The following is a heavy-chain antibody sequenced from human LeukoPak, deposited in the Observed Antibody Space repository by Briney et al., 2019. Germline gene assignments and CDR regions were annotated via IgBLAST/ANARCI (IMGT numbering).Heavy chain of an antibody. CDR2: IGGSGSVT. CDR3: AKRGYDSSTWHGLDY. V-gene: IGHV3-23*01. D-gene: IGHD6-13*01. Sequence: GGSLRLSCAASGFTFSSYSMNWVRQAPGKGLEWVSAIGGSGSVTYYADSVKGRFTISRDNSKNTLNLQMNSLRVEDTALYYCAKRGYDSSTWHGLDYWGQGTLVTVSS. CDR1: GFTFSSYS. J-gene: IGHJ4*02.